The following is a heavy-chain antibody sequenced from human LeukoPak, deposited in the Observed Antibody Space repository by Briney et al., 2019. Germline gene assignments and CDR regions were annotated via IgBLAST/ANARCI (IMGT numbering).Heavy chain of an antibody. Sequence: GGSLRLSCVASGFTFTGHSMHWVRQAPGKGLEWVAVVAHDEKTIFYADSLKGRFTVSRDNSKNTVYLQMNSLRAEDTAVYYCAKDRHAPGRYCSSTSCFPFDSWGQGTLVTVSS. J-gene: IGHJ5*01. V-gene: IGHV3-30*04. CDR1: GFTFTGHS. CDR3: AKDRHAPGRYCSSTSCFPFDS. CDR2: VAHDEKTI. D-gene: IGHD2-2*01.